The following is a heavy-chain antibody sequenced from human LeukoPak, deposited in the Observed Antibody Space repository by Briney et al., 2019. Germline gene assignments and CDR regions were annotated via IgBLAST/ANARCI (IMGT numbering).Heavy chain of an antibody. D-gene: IGHD3-9*01. CDR2: IIPIFDTA. CDR3: ARDLLGSATSYSSGAWDY. V-gene: IGHV1-69*01. Sequence: GSSVKVSCKASGGTFSNYAISWVRQAPRQGLEWMGGIIPIFDTADNTQKFQGRLTITADESTSTAYMELSSLRAEDTAVYYCARDLLGSATSYSSGAWDYWGQGTLVTVSS. J-gene: IGHJ4*02. CDR1: GGTFSNYA.